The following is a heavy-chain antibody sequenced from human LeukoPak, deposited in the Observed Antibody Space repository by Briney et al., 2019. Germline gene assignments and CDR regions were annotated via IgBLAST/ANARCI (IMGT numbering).Heavy chain of an antibody. CDR1: GFTFSSYS. J-gene: IGHJ4*02. Sequence: PGGSLRLSCAASGFTFSSYSMNWVRQAPGKGLEWVSSISSSSSYIYYADSVKGRFTISRDNAKNTLYLQMNSLRAEDTAVYYCARDSRDYGFGFNDYWGQGTLVTVSS. V-gene: IGHV3-21*01. D-gene: IGHD4-17*01. CDR2: ISSSSSYI. CDR3: ARDSRDYGFGFNDY.